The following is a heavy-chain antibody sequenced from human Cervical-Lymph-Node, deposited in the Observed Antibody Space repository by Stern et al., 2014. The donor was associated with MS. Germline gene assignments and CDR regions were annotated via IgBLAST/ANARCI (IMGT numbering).Heavy chain of an antibody. Sequence: VQLVESGGGLVKPGGSLRLSCAASGFTFSSYSMNWVRQAPGKGLEWVSSISSSSSYIYYADSVKGRFTISRDNAKNSLYLQMNSLRAEDTAVYYCARTVAGMMGYFDYWGQGTLVTVSS. CDR3: ARTVAGMMGYFDY. CDR1: GFTFSSYS. CDR2: ISSSSSYI. J-gene: IGHJ4*02. D-gene: IGHD6-19*01. V-gene: IGHV3-21*01.